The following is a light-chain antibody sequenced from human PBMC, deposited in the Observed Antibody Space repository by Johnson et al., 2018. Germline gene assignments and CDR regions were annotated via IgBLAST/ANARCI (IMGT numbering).Light chain of an antibody. Sequence: QSVLTQPPSVSAAPGQKVTISCSGSSSNIGNNYVSWYQQLPGTAPKLLIYENNKRPSGIPDRFSGSKSGTSATLGITGLQTGDEADYYCGKWDSSLRARNVFGTGTKVTVL. V-gene: IGLV1-51*02. CDR3: GKWDSSLRARNV. J-gene: IGLJ1*01. CDR1: SSNIGNNY. CDR2: ENN.